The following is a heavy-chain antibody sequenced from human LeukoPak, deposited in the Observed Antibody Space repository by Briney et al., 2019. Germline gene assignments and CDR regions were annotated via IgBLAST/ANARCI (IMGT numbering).Heavy chain of an antibody. CDR2: IIPIFGTA. CDR3: AAIVGATNYYYGMDV. D-gene: IGHD1-26*01. J-gene: IGHJ6*02. V-gene: IGHV1-69*01. CDR1: GGTFGSYA. Sequence: PSVKVSRKASGGTFGSYAISWVRQAPGQGLEWMGGIIPIFGTANYAQKFQGRVTITADESTSTAYMELSSLRSEDTAVYYCAAIVGATNYYYGMDVWGQGTTVTVSS.